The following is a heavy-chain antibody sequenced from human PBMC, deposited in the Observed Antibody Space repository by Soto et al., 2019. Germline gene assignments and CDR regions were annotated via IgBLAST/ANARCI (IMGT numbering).Heavy chain of an antibody. D-gene: IGHD3-10*01. CDR3: ARGILRYPYYYGSGSSFGWFDP. J-gene: IGHJ5*02. V-gene: IGHV4-34*01. CDR2: INHSGST. Sequence: PSETLSLTCAVYGGSFSGYYWSWIRQPPGKGLEWLGEINHSGSTNYNPSLKSRVTISVDTSKNQFSLKLSSVTAADTAVYDCARGILRYPYYYGSGSSFGWFDPWGQGTLVTVSS. CDR1: GGSFSGYY.